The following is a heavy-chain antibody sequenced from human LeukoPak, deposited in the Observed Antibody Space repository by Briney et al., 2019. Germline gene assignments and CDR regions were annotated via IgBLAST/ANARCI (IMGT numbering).Heavy chain of an antibody. CDR2: ISSSSSYI. D-gene: IGHD3-22*01. J-gene: IGHJ4*02. CDR3: ARDPDYYDSSGYRREFDY. CDR1: GFTFSSYS. V-gene: IGHV3-21*01. Sequence: GGSLRLSCAASGFTFSSYSMNWVRQAPGKGLEWVSSISSSSSYIYYANSVKGRFTISRDNAKNSLYLQMNSLRAEDTAVYYCARDPDYYDSSGYRREFDYWGRGTLVTVSS.